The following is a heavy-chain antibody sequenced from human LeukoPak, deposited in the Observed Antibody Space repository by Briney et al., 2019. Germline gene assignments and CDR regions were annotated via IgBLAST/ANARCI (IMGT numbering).Heavy chain of an antibody. CDR1: GFTFSGSW. J-gene: IGHJ4*02. V-gene: IGHV3-7*01. D-gene: IGHD3-16*01. Sequence: PGESPRLSCAASGFTFSGSWMSWVRQAPGKGLEWVASINQDGGEKYSLDSVKGRFTISRDNTKSSLYLQMNSLRAEDTAMYYCARYRHLYYWGQGTLVTVSS. CDR2: INQDGGEK. CDR3: ARYRHLYY.